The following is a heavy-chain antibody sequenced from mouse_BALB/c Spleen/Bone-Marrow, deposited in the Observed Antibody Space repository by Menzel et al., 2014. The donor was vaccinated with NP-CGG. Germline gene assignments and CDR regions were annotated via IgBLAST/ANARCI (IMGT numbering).Heavy chain of an antibody. CDR2: INRNGGSI. CDR1: GFTFSSYY. V-gene: IGHV5-6-2*01. CDR3: ARQDYGYDGGAMDY. D-gene: IGHD2-2*01. Sequence: EVKLEESGGGLVKLGGSLKLSCAASGFTFSSYYMSWVRQNPEKRLELVAAINRNGGSIYYPDTEQGRFTISRDNAKNTLYLQMSSLKSEDTALYYCARQDYGYDGGAMDYWGQGTSVTVSS. J-gene: IGHJ4*01.